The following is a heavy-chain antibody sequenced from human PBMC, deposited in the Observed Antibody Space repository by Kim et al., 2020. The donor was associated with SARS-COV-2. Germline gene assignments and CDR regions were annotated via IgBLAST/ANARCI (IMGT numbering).Heavy chain of an antibody. CDR1: GFTFSGSA. CDR3: TRHREYQLLWHPLDY. D-gene: IGHD2-2*01. Sequence: GGSLRLSCAASGFTFSGSAMHWVRQASGKGLEWVGRIRSKANSYATAYAASVKGRFTISRDDSKNTAYLQMNSLKTEDTAVYYCTRHREYQLLWHPLDYWGQGTLVTVSS. V-gene: IGHV3-73*01. J-gene: IGHJ4*02. CDR2: IRSKANSYAT.